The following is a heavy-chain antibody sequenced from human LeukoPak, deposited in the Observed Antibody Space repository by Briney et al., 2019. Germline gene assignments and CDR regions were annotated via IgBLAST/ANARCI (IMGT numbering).Heavy chain of an antibody. Sequence: ASVKVSCKVSGYTFTDYYMHWVQQAPGKGLEWKGLVDPEDGETIYAEKFQGRVTITADTSTDTAYMELSSLRSEDTAVYYCATASSAITIFGVVIVNNAFDIWGQGTMVTVSS. CDR2: VDPEDGET. CDR3: ATASSAITIFGVVIVNNAFDI. V-gene: IGHV1-69-2*01. D-gene: IGHD3-3*01. J-gene: IGHJ3*02. CDR1: GYTFTDYY.